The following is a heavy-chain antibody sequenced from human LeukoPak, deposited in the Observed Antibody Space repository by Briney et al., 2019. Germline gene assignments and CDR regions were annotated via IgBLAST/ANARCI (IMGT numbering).Heavy chain of an antibody. Sequence: SVKVSCKASGGTFSSYAISWVRQAPGQGLEWMGGIIPIFGTANYAQKFRGRVTITADESTSTAYMELSSLRSEDTAVYYCARGTEEYSSSLFYYWGQGTLVTVSS. J-gene: IGHJ4*02. D-gene: IGHD6-6*01. CDR2: IIPIFGTA. CDR3: ARGTEEYSSSLFYY. CDR1: GGTFSSYA. V-gene: IGHV1-69*13.